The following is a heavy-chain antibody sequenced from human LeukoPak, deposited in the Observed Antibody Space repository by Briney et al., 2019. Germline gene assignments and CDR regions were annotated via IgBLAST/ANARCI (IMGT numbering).Heavy chain of an antibody. D-gene: IGHD3-9*01. CDR1: GYTFTGYY. J-gene: IGHJ5*02. V-gene: IGHV1-2*02. CDR2: INPNSGCT. Sequence: ASVKVSCKASGYTFTGYYMHGVRQAPGQGLEWMGWINPNSGCTNYAQKFQGRVTMTRDTSISTAYMELNRLRSDDTAVYYCARERGNYDILTDYYAGNCFAPWGQGTLVTVSS. CDR3: ARERGNYDILTDYYAGNCFAP.